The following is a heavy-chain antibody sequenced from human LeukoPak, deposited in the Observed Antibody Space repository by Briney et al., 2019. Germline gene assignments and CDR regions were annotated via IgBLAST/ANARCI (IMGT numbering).Heavy chain of an antibody. CDR3: ARIFVVIKAWDY. J-gene: IGHJ4*02. CDR1: GFTFSSYA. Sequence: GGSLRLSCAASGFTFSSYAMHWVRQAPGKGLEWVAVISYDGSNKYYADSVKGRFTISRDNSKNTLYLQMNSLRAEDTVVYYCARIFVVIKAWDYWGQGTLVTVSS. V-gene: IGHV3-30*04. D-gene: IGHD3-22*01. CDR2: ISYDGSNK.